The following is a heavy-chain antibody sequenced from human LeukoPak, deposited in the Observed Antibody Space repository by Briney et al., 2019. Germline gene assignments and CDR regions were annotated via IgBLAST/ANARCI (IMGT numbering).Heavy chain of an antibody. J-gene: IGHJ4*02. CDR1: GGSNSSYY. CDR3: ASVSRGYYIDY. Sequence: SETLSLTCTVSGGSNSSYYWSWIRQPAGQGLEWIGRIYSSGSTNYNPSIKSRVTMSVDTSKNQFSLRLSSVTAADTAMYYCASVSRGYYIDYWGQGTLVTVSS. CDR2: IYSSGST. D-gene: IGHD3-22*01. V-gene: IGHV4-4*07.